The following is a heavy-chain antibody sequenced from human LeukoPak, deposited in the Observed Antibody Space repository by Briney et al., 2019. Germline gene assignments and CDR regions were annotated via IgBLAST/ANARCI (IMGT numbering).Heavy chain of an antibody. V-gene: IGHV4-59*08. J-gene: IGHJ4*02. CDR2: IYYNGNT. D-gene: IGHD6-19*01. CDR3: ARHGTQWLRYPNFDY. CDR1: GGSISSYY. Sequence: SETLSLTCTVSGGSISSYYWSWTRQPPGEGLEWIGSIYYNGNTDYNPSLKSRVTISVDTSNNQFSLKLSSVTAADTAVYYCARHGTQWLRYPNFDYWVQGTLVTVSS.